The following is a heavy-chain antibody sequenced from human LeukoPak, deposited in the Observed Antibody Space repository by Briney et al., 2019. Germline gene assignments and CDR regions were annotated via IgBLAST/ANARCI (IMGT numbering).Heavy chain of an antibody. CDR2: MNPNNGNT. Sequence: ASVKVSCKASGYTFSSYDINWVRQATGQGLEWMGWMNPNNGNTGYAQKFQGRVTMTRNTPISTAYMELRSLRSEDTAVYYCARGAFLLQYRRNFDPWGQGTLVTVSS. CDR1: GYTFSSYD. J-gene: IGHJ5*02. CDR3: ARGAFLLQYRRNFDP. D-gene: IGHD3-9*01. V-gene: IGHV1-8*01.